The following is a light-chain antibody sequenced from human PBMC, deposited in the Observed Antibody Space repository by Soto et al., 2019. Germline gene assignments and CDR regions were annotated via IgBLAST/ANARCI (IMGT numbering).Light chain of an antibody. J-gene: IGLJ2*01. V-gene: IGLV2-14*01. Sequence: QSVLTQPASVSGSPGQSFTISCTGTSXDVGGHNYVSWYQQHPGKAPKNMIYEVNNGPSGVSDRFSGSKSGNTASLTISGLQAEDEAYYYCSSFTNSGTVVFGGGTKVTVL. CDR3: SSFTNSGTVV. CDR2: EVN. CDR1: SXDVGGHNY.